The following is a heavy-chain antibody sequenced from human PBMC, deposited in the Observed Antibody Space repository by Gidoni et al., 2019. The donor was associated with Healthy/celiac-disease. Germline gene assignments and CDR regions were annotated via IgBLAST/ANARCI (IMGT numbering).Heavy chain of an antibody. CDR3: ARDLNPGSFDY. V-gene: IGHV4-61*02. CDR1: GGPISSGSYY. D-gene: IGHD1-26*01. Sequence: QVQLQESGPGLVKPSQTLSLTCTVSGGPISSGSYYWSWIRQPAGKGLEWIGRIYTSGSTNYNPSLKSRVTISVDTSKNQFSLKLSSVTAADTAVYYCARDLNPGSFDYWGQGTLVTVSS. J-gene: IGHJ4*02. CDR2: IYTSGST.